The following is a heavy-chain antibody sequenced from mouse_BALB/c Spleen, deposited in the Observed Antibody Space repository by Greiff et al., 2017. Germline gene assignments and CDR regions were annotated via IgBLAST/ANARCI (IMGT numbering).Heavy chain of an antibody. Sequence: EVMLVESGGDLVKPGGSLKLSCAASGFTFSSYGMSWVRQTPDKRLEWVATISSGGSYTYYPDSVKGRFTISRDNAKNTLYLQMSSLKSEDTAMYYCARMGEPTDYWGQGTTLTVSS. V-gene: IGHV5-6*01. J-gene: IGHJ2*01. CDR2: ISSGGSYT. CDR1: GFTFSSYG. CDR3: ARMGEPTDY.